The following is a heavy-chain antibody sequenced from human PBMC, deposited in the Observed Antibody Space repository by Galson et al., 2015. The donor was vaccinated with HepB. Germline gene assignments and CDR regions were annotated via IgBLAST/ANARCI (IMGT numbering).Heavy chain of an antibody. CDR2: IRGSGGST. Sequence: SLRLSCAASGFTFSTYAMSWVRQAPAKGLEWVSTIRGSGGSTHYVDSVKGRFTISRDNSKNTLYLQMNSLRAEDTVVYYCAKINWIDNYSYHGIDVWGQGTTVTVSS. V-gene: IGHV3-23*01. J-gene: IGHJ6*02. CDR3: AKINWIDNYSYHGIDV. CDR1: GFTFSTYA. D-gene: IGHD1-1*01.